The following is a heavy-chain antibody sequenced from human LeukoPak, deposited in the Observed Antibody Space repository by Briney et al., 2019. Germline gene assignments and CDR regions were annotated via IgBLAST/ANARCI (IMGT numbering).Heavy chain of an antibody. CDR2: IYHSGST. D-gene: IGHD2-2*02. CDR3: ARSGYCSSTSCYRGGILYYYYGMDV. J-gene: IGHJ6*02. V-gene: IGHV4-4*02. CDR1: GGSISSSNW. Sequence: SGTLSLTCAVSGGSISSSNWWSWVRQPPGKGLEWIGEIYHSGSTNYNPSLKSRVTISVDTSKNQFSLKLSSVTAADTAVYYCARSGYCSSTSCYRGGILYYYYGMDVWGQGTTVTVSS.